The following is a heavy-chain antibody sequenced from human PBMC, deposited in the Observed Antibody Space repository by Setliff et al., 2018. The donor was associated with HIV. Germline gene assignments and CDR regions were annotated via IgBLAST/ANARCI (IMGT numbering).Heavy chain of an antibody. V-gene: IGHV4-39*07. CDR1: GGSISNSRYY. D-gene: IGHD3-10*01. Sequence: SETLSLTCTVSGGSISNSRYYWSWIRQPPGKGLEWIGTVYYDASTIYTPSLNSRVIISVDTSKNQFSLKLSSVTAADTAVYYCARELLRSWDGSENSYKPYYFDYWGQGTLVTVSS. CDR2: VYYDAST. J-gene: IGHJ4*02. CDR3: ARELLRSWDGSENSYKPYYFDY.